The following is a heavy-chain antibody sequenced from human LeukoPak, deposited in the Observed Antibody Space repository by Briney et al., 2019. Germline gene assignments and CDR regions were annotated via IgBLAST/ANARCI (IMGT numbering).Heavy chain of an antibody. CDR1: GFTFSRYW. D-gene: IGHD3-3*02. V-gene: IGHV3-74*01. CDR2: TNTDGSSA. Sequence: PGGSLRLSCAASGFTFSRYWMHWVRQAPGKGLVWVSRTNTDGSSASYADSVKGRFTISRDNDKDTLYLQINSLRAEDTAVYYCARAHLWPYGMDVWGLGTTVTVSS. J-gene: IGHJ6*02. CDR3: ARAHLWPYGMDV.